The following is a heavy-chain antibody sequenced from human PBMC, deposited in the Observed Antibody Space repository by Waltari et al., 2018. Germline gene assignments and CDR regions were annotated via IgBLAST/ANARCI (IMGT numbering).Heavy chain of an antibody. CDR2: IYYSGST. V-gene: IGHV4-39*07. J-gene: IGHJ4*02. D-gene: IGHD2-21*02. CDR1: GGSISSSSYY. Sequence: QLQLQESGPGLVKPSETLSLTCTVSGGSISSSSYYWGWIRQPPGKGLEWIGSIYYSGSTYYDPSLKMRGTISGDTTKNQFSLKLISVTAAATAVYYCARGIQPLLLNYWGQGTLVTVSS. CDR3: ARGIQPLLLNY.